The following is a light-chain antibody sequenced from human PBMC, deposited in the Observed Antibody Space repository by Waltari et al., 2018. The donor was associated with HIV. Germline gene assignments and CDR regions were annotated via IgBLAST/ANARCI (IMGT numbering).Light chain of an antibody. CDR3: QQYNSYPWT. V-gene: IGKV1-5*03. CDR2: KAS. Sequence: DSQMTQSPSTLSATVGDRVTITCRASQSISNWLAWYQQKPGKAPNLLIYKASSLQSGVPSRVSGSGSGTEFTLSISSLQPDDFATYYCQQYNSYPWTFGQGTKVEIK. J-gene: IGKJ1*01. CDR1: QSISNW.